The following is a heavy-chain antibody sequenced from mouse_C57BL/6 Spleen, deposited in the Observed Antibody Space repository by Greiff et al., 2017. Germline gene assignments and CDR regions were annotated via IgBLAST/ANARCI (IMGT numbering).Heavy chain of an antibody. CDR2: INPNNGGT. V-gene: IGHV1-26*01. J-gene: IGHJ3*01. D-gene: IGHD1-1*02. CDR1: GYTFTDYY. CDR3: ARGEVGSY. Sequence: EVQLQQSGPELVKPGASVKISCKASGYTFTDYYMNWVKQSHGKSLEWIGDINPNNGGTSYNQKFKGKATLTVDKSSSTAYMELRSLTSEDSAVYYCARGEVGSYWGQGTLVTVSA.